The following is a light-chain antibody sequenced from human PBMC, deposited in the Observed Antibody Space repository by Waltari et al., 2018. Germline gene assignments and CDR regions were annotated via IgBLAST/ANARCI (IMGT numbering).Light chain of an antibody. V-gene: IGLV7-46*01. CDR2: DTN. J-gene: IGLJ2*01. CDR3: SLSYSGAVV. CDR1: TGAVPSGHY. Sequence: QAVVTQEPSLTVSPGGTVTLTCGSNTGAVPSGHYPYWFQQTPGQAPRTLIYDTNNKQSWTPARFSGSLLGGKGALTLSGAQPEDEAEYYCSLSYSGAVVFGGGTKLTVL.